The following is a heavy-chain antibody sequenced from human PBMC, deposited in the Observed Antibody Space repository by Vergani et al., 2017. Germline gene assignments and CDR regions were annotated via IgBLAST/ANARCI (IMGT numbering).Heavy chain of an antibody. CDR1: GCPISSYY. V-gene: IGHV4-59*01. CDR2: IYYSGST. D-gene: IGHD3-10*02. CDR3: ARQGHHVFGYFDY. Sequence: QVQLQESGPGLVKPSETLSLTCTVSGCPISSYYWSWIRQPPGKGLVWIGYIYYSGSTNYNPSLKCRVTISVDTSNNQFSLKLSSVTAADTAVYYCARQGHHVFGYFDYWGQGTLVTVSS. J-gene: IGHJ4*02.